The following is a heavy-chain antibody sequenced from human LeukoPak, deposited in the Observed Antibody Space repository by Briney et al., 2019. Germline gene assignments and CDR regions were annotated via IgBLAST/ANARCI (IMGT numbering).Heavy chain of an antibody. D-gene: IGHD4-23*01. CDR2: IKSDGSRT. V-gene: IGHV3-74*01. Sequence: GGSLRLSCAASGFTFSNYWMHWVRQAPGKGLVWVSRIKSDGSRTDYADSVKGRFTISRDNAKNTLYLQMNSLRAEDTAVYYCARGGFSRSVDYWGQGTLVTVSS. J-gene: IGHJ4*02. CDR3: ARGGFSRSVDY. CDR1: GFTFSNYW.